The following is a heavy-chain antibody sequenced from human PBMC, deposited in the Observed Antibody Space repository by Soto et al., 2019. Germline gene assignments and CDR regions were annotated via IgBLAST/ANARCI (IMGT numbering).Heavy chain of an antibody. CDR2: ISYDGSNK. J-gene: IGHJ4*02. D-gene: IGHD1-1*01. CDR1: GFTFSSYG. CDR3: AKGPSEVGPPDDHFDY. Sequence: GGSLRLSCAASGFTFSSYGMHWVRQAPGKGLEWVAVISYDGSNKYYADSVKGRFTISRDNSKNTLYLQMNSLRAEDTAVYYCAKGPSEVGPPDDHFDYWGQGTLVTVSS. V-gene: IGHV3-30*18.